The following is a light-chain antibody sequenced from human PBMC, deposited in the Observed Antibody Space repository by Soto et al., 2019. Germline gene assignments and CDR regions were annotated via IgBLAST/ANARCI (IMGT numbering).Light chain of an antibody. V-gene: IGLV2-14*01. CDR2: EVS. Sequence: QSVLTQPASVSGSPGQSITISCTGTSSDVGAYNYVSWYQQHPGKAPKLMIFEVSNRPSGVSNRFSASKSGNTASLTISGLQAEDEAYYFCSSYTVFSTWVFGGGTKLTVL. CDR1: SSDVGAYNY. J-gene: IGLJ3*02. CDR3: SSYTVFSTWV.